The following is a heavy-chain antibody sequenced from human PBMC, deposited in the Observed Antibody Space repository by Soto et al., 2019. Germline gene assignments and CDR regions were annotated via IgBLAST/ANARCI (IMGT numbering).Heavy chain of an antibody. CDR1: GYTFTSYG. CDR3: ARDGQIMITFGGVITPSSAFDI. Sequence: ASVKVSCKASGYTFTSYGISWVRQAPGQGLEWMGWISAYNGNTNYAQKLQGRVTMTTDTPTSTAYMELRSLRSDDTAVYYCARDGQIMITFGGVITPSSAFDIWGQGTMVTVSS. D-gene: IGHD3-16*02. CDR2: ISAYNGNT. V-gene: IGHV1-18*04. J-gene: IGHJ3*02.